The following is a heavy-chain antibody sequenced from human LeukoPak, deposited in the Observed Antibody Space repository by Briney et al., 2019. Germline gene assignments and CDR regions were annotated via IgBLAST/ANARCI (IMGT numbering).Heavy chain of an antibody. D-gene: IGHD5-18*01. CDR3: ARAIHSYGYFGSGFLRKTNNWFDP. J-gene: IGHJ5*02. Sequence: GASLQISCKGSGYSFTSYWIGWVRQMPGKGLEWMGIIYPGDSDTRYSPSFQGQVTISADKSISTAYLQWSSLKASDTAMYYCARAIHSYGYFGSGFLRKTNNWFDPWGQGTLVTVSS. CDR1: GYSFTSYW. CDR2: IYPGDSDT. V-gene: IGHV5-51*01.